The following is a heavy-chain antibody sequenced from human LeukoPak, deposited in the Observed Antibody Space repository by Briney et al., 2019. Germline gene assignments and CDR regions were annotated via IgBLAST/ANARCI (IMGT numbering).Heavy chain of an antibody. CDR3: AKDREGVRGVPPFDP. D-gene: IGHD3-10*01. CDR2: ISSSGSTI. V-gene: IGHV3-48*03. Sequence: GGSLRLSCAASGFTFSSYEMNWVRQAPGKGLEWVSYISSSGSTIYYADSVKGRFTISRDNSKNTLYLQMNSLRAEDTAVYYCAKDREGVRGVPPFDPWGQGTLVTVSS. CDR1: GFTFSSYE. J-gene: IGHJ5*02.